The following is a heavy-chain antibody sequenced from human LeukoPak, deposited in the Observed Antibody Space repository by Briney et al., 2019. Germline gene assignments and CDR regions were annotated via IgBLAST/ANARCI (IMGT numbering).Heavy chain of an antibody. Sequence: GGSLRLSCAASGFTFSSYWMHGVRQAPGKGLVWVSRINSDGSSTSYADSVKGRFTISRDNAKNTLYLQMNSLRAEDTAVYYCARDEVISSLYYYYGMDVWGQGTTVTVSS. CDR1: GFTFSSYW. CDR3: ARDEVISSLYYYYGMDV. D-gene: IGHD3-16*02. J-gene: IGHJ6*02. CDR2: INSDGSST. V-gene: IGHV3-74*01.